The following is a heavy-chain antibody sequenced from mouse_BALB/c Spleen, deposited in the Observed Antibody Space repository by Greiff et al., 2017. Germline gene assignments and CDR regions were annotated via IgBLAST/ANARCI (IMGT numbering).Heavy chain of an antibody. CDR2: ILPSIGRT. CDR1: DSDVIPFAF. D-gene: IGHD3-3*01. Sequence: QVQLQQSGSDLRSPGSSVKLSCKDSDSDVIPFAFTSWVRQKPGHGFEWIGDILPSIGRTIYGEKFEDKATRDADTVSNTAYLELNSLTSEDSAIYYCARGTAFDYWGQGTTLTVSS. V-gene: IGHV15-2*02. CDR3: ARGTAFDY. J-gene: IGHJ2*01.